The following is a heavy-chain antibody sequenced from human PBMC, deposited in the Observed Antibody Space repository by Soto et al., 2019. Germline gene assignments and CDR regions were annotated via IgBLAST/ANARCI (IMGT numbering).Heavy chain of an antibody. J-gene: IGHJ4*02. CDR2: LKGKSVGGTT. D-gene: IGHD4-4*01. V-gene: IGHV3-15*07. Sequence: EVQLVESGGGLVKPGGSLRLSCAAYGFTFNSAWMSWVRQAPGKGLEWVGRLKGKSVGGTTDYAAPVTGRFTISSDDSKNTTYLQMHSMKLEDTAVYYCTTEFGYSRSQNDNWGQGTLVTVSS. CDR3: TTEFGYSRSQNDN. CDR1: GFTFNSAW.